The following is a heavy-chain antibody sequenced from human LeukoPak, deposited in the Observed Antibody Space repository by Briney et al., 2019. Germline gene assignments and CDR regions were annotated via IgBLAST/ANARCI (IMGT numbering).Heavy chain of an antibody. Sequence: GEYLKISSKGSGYSFTSYWLGWVRQLPGKGLEGMGIIYPGDSDTSYSPSLQGQVTISADKAIRTAYRQWSSLKASDTAMYYCARRRDGYNFSAFDIWGQGTMVTVSS. J-gene: IGHJ3*02. V-gene: IGHV5-51*01. CDR1: GYSFTSYW. CDR3: ARRRDGYNFSAFDI. CDR2: IYPGDSDT. D-gene: IGHD5-24*01.